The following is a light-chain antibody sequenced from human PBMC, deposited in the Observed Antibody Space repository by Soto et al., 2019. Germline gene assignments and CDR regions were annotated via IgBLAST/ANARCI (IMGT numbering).Light chain of an antibody. CDR2: GAS. V-gene: IGKV3-15*01. Sequence: EIVMTQSPATLSVSPGERATLSCRASQIISISLAWYQQKPGQAPRLLISGASTRATGIPARFSCSGSGTEFTITISSLQSADFAIYYCQQYNNWPLTFGGGTKVEIK. J-gene: IGKJ4*01. CDR1: QIISIS. CDR3: QQYNNWPLT.